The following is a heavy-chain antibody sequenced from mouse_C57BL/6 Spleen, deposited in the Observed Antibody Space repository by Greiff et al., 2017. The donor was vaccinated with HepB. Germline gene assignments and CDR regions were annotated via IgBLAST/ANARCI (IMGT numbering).Heavy chain of an antibody. CDR3: ASDPEAY. CDR1: GYSITSGYY. V-gene: IGHV3-6*01. CDR2: ISYDGSN. J-gene: IGHJ3*01. Sequence: EVHLVESGPGLVKPSQSLSLTCSVTGYSITSGYYWNWIRQFPGNKLEWMGYISYDGSNNYNPSLKNRISITRDTSKNQFFLKLNSVTTEDTATYYCASDPEAYWGQGTLVTVSA.